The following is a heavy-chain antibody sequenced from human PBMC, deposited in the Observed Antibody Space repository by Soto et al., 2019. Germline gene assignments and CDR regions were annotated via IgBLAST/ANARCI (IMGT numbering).Heavy chain of an antibody. CDR1: ALSFKTKW. CDR2: SDEDANTK. J-gene: IGHJ3*02. CDR3: AAYNSSRHAAFNI. D-gene: IGHD6-6*01. Sequence: DGSLRLSWEASALSFKTKWMIWVRRSPGKGLECLANSDEDANTKYYVDSGRGRFTISGDSAEKSLFLKMVSLRAEDTAVYFCAAYNSSRHAAFNIWGRGTLVTVSS. V-gene: IGHV3-7*01.